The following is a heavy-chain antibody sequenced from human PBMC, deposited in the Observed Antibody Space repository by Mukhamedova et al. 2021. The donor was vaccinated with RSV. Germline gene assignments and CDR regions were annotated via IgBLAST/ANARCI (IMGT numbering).Heavy chain of an antibody. J-gene: IGHJ5*02. D-gene: IGHD2-21*02. Sequence: GRQAPGKGLEWVANIKQDGSEKYYVDSVKGRFTISRDNAKNSLYLQMNSLRAEDTAVYYCAGTYCGGDCSYNWFDPWGQGTLVTVSS. V-gene: IGHV3-7*03. CDR3: AGTYCGGDCSYNWFDP. CDR2: IKQDGSEK.